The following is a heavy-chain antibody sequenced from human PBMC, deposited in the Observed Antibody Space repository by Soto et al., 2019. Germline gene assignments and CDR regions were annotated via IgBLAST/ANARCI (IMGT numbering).Heavy chain of an antibody. Sequence: SGPTLVNPTQTLTQTCTFAGFSLRTSGVGVGWTRQPPGKALEWLALIYWDDDKRYSPSLKSRLTITKDTSKNQVVLTMTNMDPVDTATYYCAHRPSYCSGGSCYSGFDYWGQGTLVTVSS. CDR1: GFSLRTSGVG. J-gene: IGHJ4*02. CDR2: IYWDDDK. V-gene: IGHV2-5*02. CDR3: AHRPSYCSGGSCYSGFDY. D-gene: IGHD2-15*01.